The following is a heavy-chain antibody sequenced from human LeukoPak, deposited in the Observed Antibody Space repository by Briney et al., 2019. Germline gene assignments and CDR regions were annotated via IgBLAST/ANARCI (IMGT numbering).Heavy chain of an antibody. CDR2: IYHSGST. V-gene: IGHV4-38-2*01. J-gene: IGHJ3*02. CDR3: VGGYSYGNHAFDI. D-gene: IGHD5-18*01. CDR1: GYCISSGCY. Sequence: PSDTVSLTCAVSGYCISSGCYWVWVRQPPVNGLECIGSIYHSGSTYYNPSLKSRVTISVDTSKNQFSLKLSSVTAADTAVYYCVGGYSYGNHAFDIWGQGTMVTVSS.